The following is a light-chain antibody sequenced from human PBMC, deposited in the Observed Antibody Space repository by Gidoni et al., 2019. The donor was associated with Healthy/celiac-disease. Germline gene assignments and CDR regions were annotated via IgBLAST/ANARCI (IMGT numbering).Light chain of an antibody. CDR1: SSNSGNNY. V-gene: IGLV1-51*01. CDR3: GTWDSSLSAVV. Sequence: QSEFTQPPSVSAAPGQKVTISCSGSSSNSGNNYVSWYQQRPGTAPKLLIYDNNKRPSGIPDRFSGSKSGTSSTLGITGLQTGDEADYYCGTWDSSLSAVVFGGGTKLTVL. CDR2: DNN. J-gene: IGLJ2*01.